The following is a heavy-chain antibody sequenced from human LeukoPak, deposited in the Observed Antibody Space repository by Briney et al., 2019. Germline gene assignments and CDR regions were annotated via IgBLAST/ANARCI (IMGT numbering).Heavy chain of an antibody. D-gene: IGHD2-15*01. CDR1: GYTFTSYG. CDR3: ARDLFLESVVAATYPDY. V-gene: IGHV1-18*01. J-gene: IGHJ4*02. CDR2: ISAYNGKT. Sequence: ASVKVSCKASGYTFTSYGISWVRQAPGQGLEWMGWISAYNGKTNYAQKLQGRVTMTTDTSTSTAYMELRSLRSDDTAVYYCARDLFLESVVAATYPDYWGQGTLVTVSS.